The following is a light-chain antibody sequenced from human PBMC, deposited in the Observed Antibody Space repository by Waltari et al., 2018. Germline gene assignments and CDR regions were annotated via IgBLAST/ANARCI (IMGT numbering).Light chain of an antibody. V-gene: IGLV2-14*03. CDR1: SIDVGGYNY. J-gene: IGLJ2*01. Sequence: QSALTQPASVSGSPGQSIPISCTGTSIDVGGYNYVSWYQQHPGKAPKLMIYDVNNRPSGVSNRFSGSKSGNTASLIISGLQAEDEADYYCSSYASTSTLVFGGGTKLTVL. CDR3: SSYASTSTLV. CDR2: DVN.